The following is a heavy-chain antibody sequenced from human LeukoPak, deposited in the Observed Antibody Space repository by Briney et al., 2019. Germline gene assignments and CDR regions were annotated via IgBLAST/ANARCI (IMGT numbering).Heavy chain of an antibody. D-gene: IGHD1-26*01. CDR3: ARGRPYSGGYHLDY. CDR2: IYYSGST. V-gene: IGHV4-39*01. CDR1: GDSTSSDRYY. Sequence: SQTLSLTCAVSGDSTSSDRYYGGWVRQPPGKGLEWIGNIYYSGSTYYNPSLKSRVTMSVDTSKNQFFLKLNSVTAADTAVYYCARGRPYSGGYHLDYWGQGTLVTVSA. J-gene: IGHJ4*02.